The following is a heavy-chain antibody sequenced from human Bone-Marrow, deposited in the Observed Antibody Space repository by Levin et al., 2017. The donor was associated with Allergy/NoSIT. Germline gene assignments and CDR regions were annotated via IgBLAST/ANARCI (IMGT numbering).Heavy chain of an antibody. Sequence: GSLRLSCDVSASSISSGYYWGWIRQPPGRGPEWIGSIYQNGNTYYNASLKSRVAISLYTSKNEFSLNLRTVTAADTAVYFCARGGPVKAFDIWGQGARVTVSP. J-gene: IGHJ3*02. V-gene: IGHV4-38-2*01. CDR3: ARGGPVKAFDI. D-gene: IGHD3-16*01. CDR2: IYQNGNT. CDR1: ASSISSGYY.